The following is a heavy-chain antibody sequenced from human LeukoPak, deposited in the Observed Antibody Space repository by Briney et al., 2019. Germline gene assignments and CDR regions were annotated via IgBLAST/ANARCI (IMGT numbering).Heavy chain of an antibody. J-gene: IGHJ3*02. Sequence: PGGSLRLSCAASGFTIMAYAMSWVRQRPGKGLEWGSGIGITSGYIHYADSVKGRFTISRDNSKNTVYMEMSSLRAEDAAVYYCAKDPNGDYVGAFDTWGQGTMVIVSS. D-gene: IGHD4-17*01. CDR2: IGITSGYI. V-gene: IGHV3-23*01. CDR3: AKDPNGDYVGAFDT. CDR1: GFTIMAYA.